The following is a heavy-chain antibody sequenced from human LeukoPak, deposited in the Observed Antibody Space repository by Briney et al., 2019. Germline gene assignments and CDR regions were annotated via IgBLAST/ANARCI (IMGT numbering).Heavy chain of an antibody. Sequence: GGSLRPSCAASGFTVSSNYMSWVRQAPGKGLEWVSVIYSGGNTYYADSVKGRFTISRDNSKNTLYLQMNSLRAEDTAVYYCARDSGSTYYDYVWGSYPSDYWGQGTLVTVSS. CDR1: GFTVSSNY. CDR3: ARDSGSTYYDYVWGSYPSDY. CDR2: IYSGGNT. V-gene: IGHV3-66*01. D-gene: IGHD3-16*01. J-gene: IGHJ4*02.